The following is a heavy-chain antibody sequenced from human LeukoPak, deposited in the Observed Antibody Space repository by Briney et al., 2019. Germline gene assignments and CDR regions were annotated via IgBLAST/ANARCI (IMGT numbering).Heavy chain of an antibody. CDR1: GGSLSGYY. J-gene: IGHJ5*02. CDR2: INHSGST. CDR3: ARASSQLPPGDWFDP. Sequence: PSETLSLTCAVYGGSLSGYYWSWIRQPPGKGLEWIGEINHSGSTNYNPSLKSRVTISVDTSKNQFSLKLSSVTAADTAVYYCARASSQLPPGDWFDPWGQGTLVTVSS. V-gene: IGHV4-34*01. D-gene: IGHD2-2*01.